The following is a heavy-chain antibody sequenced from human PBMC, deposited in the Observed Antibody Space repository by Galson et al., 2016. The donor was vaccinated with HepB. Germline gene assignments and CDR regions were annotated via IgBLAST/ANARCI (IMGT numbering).Heavy chain of an antibody. CDR1: GFSFSSYA. D-gene: IGHD2-15*01. CDR2: ISYDGSNK. V-gene: IGHV3-30*04. Sequence: SLRLSCAASGFSFSSYAMHWVRQAPGKGLEWVAVISYDGSNKYYADSVKGRFTISRDNSKNTLYLQMNSLRPEDTAVHYCARDGGFCSGGSCYSGAFDVWGQGTMVTVSS. J-gene: IGHJ3*01. CDR3: ARDGGFCSGGSCYSGAFDV.